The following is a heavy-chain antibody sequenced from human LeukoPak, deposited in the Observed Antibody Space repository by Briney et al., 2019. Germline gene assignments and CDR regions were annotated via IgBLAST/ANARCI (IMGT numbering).Heavy chain of an antibody. D-gene: IGHD3-10*01. CDR1: GGTFSSYA. V-gene: IGHV1-69*06. Sequence: SVKVSCKASGGTFSSYAISWVRQAPGQGLEWMGGIIPIFGKTNYAQKLQGRVTITADKSTSTAYMELSSLRSEDTAVYYCARGSGKTNYGMDVWGKGTTVTVSS. CDR3: ARGSGKTNYGMDV. CDR2: IIPIFGKT. J-gene: IGHJ6*04.